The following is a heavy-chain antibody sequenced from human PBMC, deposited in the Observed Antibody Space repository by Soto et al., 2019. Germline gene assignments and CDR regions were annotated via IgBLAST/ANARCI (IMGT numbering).Heavy chain of an antibody. CDR2: IYSGGST. J-gene: IGHJ6*02. Sequence: PGGSLGLSCAAYGFSVSSNYMSWVRQAPGKGLEWVSVIYSGGSTYYADSVKGRFTISRDNSKNTLYLQMNSLRAEDTAVYYCARDGVGENYYYGMDVWGQGTTVTVSS. V-gene: IGHV3-53*01. D-gene: IGHD3-10*01. CDR1: GFSVSSNY. CDR3: ARDGVGENYYYGMDV.